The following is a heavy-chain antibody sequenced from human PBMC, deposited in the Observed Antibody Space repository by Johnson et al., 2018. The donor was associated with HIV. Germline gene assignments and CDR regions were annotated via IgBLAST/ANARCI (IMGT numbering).Heavy chain of an antibody. J-gene: IGHJ3*02. D-gene: IGHD5-12*01. CDR1: QFTFSSYY. V-gene: IGHV3-25*03. CDR3: AKGEVGDIVATIEPTFDI. Sequence: VQLVESGGGLAKPAWSPRLSCAASQFTFSSYYMNCVRQAPGNGLELVGQVNPNGGSTYLIDSGEDRFNTSRDNAKNTLHLQMNSLKTEDTAVYYCAKGEVGDIVATIEPTFDIWGQGTMVTVSS. CDR2: VNPNGGST.